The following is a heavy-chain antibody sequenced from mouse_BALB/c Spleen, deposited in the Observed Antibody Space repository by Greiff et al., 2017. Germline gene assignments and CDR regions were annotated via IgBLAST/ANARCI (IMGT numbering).Heavy chain of an antibody. CDR1: GFSLTSYG. V-gene: IGHV2-3*01. CDR2: IWGDGST. J-gene: IGHJ4*01. D-gene: IGHD1-1*01. Sequence: VQGVESGLGLVAPSQSLSITCTVSGFSLTSYGVSWVRQPPGKGLEWLGVIWGDGSTNYHSALISRLSISKDNSKSQVFLKLNSLQTDDTATYYCAKPGILRYPDYYAMDYWGQGTSVTVSS. CDR3: AKPGILRYPDYYAMDY.